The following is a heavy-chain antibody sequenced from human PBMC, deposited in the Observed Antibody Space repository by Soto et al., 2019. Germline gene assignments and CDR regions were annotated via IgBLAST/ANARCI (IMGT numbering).Heavy chain of an antibody. D-gene: IGHD2-21*01. CDR3: ARCKQKVIHCAMDV. J-gene: IGHJ6*02. CDR1: GFTFSAYG. V-gene: IGHV3-33*01. Sequence: QVHLVESGGGAVQAGRSLRVSCATSGFTFSAYGMHWVRQAPGKGLEWVAFINYDGSSKFYGDSVKGRFTVSRDNSENTLFLQLNSLRGEDTATYYCARCKQKVIHCAMDVRGQGATVTVTS. CDR2: INYDGSSK.